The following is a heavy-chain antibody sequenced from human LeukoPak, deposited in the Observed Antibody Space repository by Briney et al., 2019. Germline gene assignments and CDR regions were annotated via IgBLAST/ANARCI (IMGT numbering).Heavy chain of an antibody. CDR1: GGSFSGYY. CDR3: ARVGVSSNWFDP. Sequence: SETLSLTCAVSGGSFSGYYWTWIRQPPGKGLEWIGEINHSGSANYNPSLKSRVTISVDTSKNQFSLKLSSVTAADTAVYYCARVGVSSNWFDPWGQGTLVTVSS. V-gene: IGHV4-34*01. J-gene: IGHJ5*02. D-gene: IGHD3-3*01. CDR2: INHSGSA.